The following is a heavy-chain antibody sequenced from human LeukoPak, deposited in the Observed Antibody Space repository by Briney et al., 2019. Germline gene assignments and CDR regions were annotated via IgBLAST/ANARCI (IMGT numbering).Heavy chain of an antibody. Sequence: KPSETLSLTCTVSGDSISSYYWSWIRQPPGKGLEWIGDIYYSGSTNYNPSLKSRVTISVDTSKNTFCLKLSSMTAADTAVYYCTRLNYYGSGSYWMYNWFDPWGQGTLVTVSS. V-gene: IGHV4-59*01. D-gene: IGHD3-10*01. CDR3: TRLNYYGSGSYWMYNWFDP. CDR1: GDSISSYY. J-gene: IGHJ5*02. CDR2: IYYSGST.